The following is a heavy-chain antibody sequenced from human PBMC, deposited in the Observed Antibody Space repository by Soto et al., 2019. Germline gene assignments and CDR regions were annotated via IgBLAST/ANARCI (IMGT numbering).Heavy chain of an antibody. V-gene: IGHV4-34*01. CDR1: GGSFSGYY. D-gene: IGHD6-13*01. CDR2: INHSGST. Sequence: SETLSLTCAVYGGSFSGYYWSWIRQPPGKGLEWIGEINHSGSTNYNPSLKSRVTISVDTSKNQFSLKLSSVTAADTAVYYCARHISNFRYYYYAMDVWGQGTTVTVSS. CDR3: ARHISNFRYYYYAMDV. J-gene: IGHJ6*02.